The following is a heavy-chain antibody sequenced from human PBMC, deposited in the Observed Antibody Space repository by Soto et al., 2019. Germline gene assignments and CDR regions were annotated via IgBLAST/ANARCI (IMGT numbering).Heavy chain of an antibody. J-gene: IGHJ6*02. D-gene: IGHD2-21*02. Sequence: SVKVSCKASGGTFSSYAISWVRQAPGQGLEWMGGIIPIFGTANYAQKFQGRVTITADESTSTAYMELSSLRSEDTAVYYCARELRDGGNSGPDTLYYYYYGMDVWGQGTTVTVSS. V-gene: IGHV1-69*13. CDR1: GGTFSSYA. CDR3: ARELRDGGNSGPDTLYYYYYGMDV. CDR2: IIPIFGTA.